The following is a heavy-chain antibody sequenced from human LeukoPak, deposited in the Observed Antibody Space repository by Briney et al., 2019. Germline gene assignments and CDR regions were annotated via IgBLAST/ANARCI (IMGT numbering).Heavy chain of an antibody. V-gene: IGHV3-23*01. CDR3: AKAVDYDSSGYSYYYGVDV. D-gene: IGHD3-22*01. Sequence: GGSLRLSCAASGSTFSSYAMSWVRQAPGKGLEWVSAISGSGGSTYYADSVKGRFTISRDNSKNTLYLQMNSLRAEDTAVYYCAKAVDYDSSGYSYYYGVDVWGQGTLVTVSS. CDR1: GSTFSSYA. J-gene: IGHJ6*02. CDR2: ISGSGGST.